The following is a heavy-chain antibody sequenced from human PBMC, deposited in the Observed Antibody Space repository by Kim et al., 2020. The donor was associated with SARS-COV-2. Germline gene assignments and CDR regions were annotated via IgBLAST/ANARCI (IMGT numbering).Heavy chain of an antibody. CDR3: ARVIWGTYRYTDY. CDR1: GYTFTNNA. V-gene: IGHV7-4-1*04. Sequence: ASVKVSCKASGYTFTNNAISWVRQAPGQGLEWMGWINTDTGNPTYAQAFTRRFVFSVDTSVTMAYLQISSLEAEDTALYYCARVIWGTYRYTDYWGQGTLVTVAS. CDR2: INTDTGNP. D-gene: IGHD3-16*02. J-gene: IGHJ4*02.